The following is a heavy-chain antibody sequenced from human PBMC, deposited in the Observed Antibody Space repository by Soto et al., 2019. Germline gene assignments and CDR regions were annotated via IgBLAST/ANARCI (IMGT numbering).Heavy chain of an antibody. D-gene: IGHD5-12*01. J-gene: IGHJ4*02. V-gene: IGHV3-33*01. CDR2: IWYDGSNK. Sequence: QVQLVESGGGVVQPGRSLRLSCAASGFTFSSYGMHWVRQAPGKGLEWVAVIWYDGSNKYYADSVKGRFTISRANSKNTLYLQMNSLRAEDTAVYYCARAIEMATIGYYWGQGSPVTVSS. CDR3: ARAIEMATIGYY. CDR1: GFTFSSYG.